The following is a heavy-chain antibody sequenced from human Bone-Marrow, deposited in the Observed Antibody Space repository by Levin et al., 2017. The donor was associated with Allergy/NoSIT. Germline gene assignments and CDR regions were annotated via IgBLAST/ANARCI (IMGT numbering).Heavy chain of an antibody. CDR1: GFSFTSYW. V-gene: IGHV5-51*01. Sequence: GGSLRLSCKGSGFSFTSYWIGWVRQLPGKGLEWMGIIYPDDSDTRYSPSFQGQVTISADKSTSTAYLQWSSLKASDTAMYYCARDHGYSSGWCDYWGQGTLVTVSS. CDR2: IYPDDSDT. CDR3: ARDHGYSSGWCDY. J-gene: IGHJ4*02. D-gene: IGHD6-19*01.